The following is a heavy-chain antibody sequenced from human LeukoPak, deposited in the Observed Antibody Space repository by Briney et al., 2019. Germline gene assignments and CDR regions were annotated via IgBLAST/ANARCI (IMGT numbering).Heavy chain of an antibody. CDR1: GGSFSGYY. D-gene: IGHD6-6*01. CDR3: ARGLPLSTAARPWDY. CDR2: INHSGST. V-gene: IGHV4-34*01. Sequence: SETLSLTCAVYGGSFSGYYWSWIRQPPGKGLEWIGEINHSGSTNYNPSLKSRVTISVDTSKNQFSLKLSSVTAADTAVYYCARGLPLSTAARPWDYWGQGTLVTVSS. J-gene: IGHJ4*02.